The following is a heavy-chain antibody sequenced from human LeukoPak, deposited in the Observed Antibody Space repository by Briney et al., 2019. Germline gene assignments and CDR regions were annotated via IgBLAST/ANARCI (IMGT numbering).Heavy chain of an antibody. J-gene: IGHJ4*02. CDR3: ARARSGKWGFDY. CDR1: GGSISSYY. Sequence: SETLSLTCTVSGGSISSYYWSWIRQPPGKGLEWIGNIYYSGSTNYNPSLKSRVTISVDTSKNQFSLKLSSVTAADTAVYYCARARSGKWGFDYWGQGTLVTVSS. CDR2: IYYSGST. V-gene: IGHV4-59*12. D-gene: IGHD1-26*01.